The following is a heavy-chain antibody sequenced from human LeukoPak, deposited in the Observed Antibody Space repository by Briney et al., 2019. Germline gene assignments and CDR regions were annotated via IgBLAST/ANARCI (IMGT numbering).Heavy chain of an antibody. CDR2: ISSSGDST. J-gene: IGHJ4*02. D-gene: IGHD6-13*01. CDR3: AKGGIAAPPGTRYFDY. V-gene: IGHV3-23*01. CDR1: GFTFSSYA. Sequence: GGSLRLSCAASGFTFSSYAMTWVRQAPGKGLEWVSIISSSGDSTYYADSMKGRFTISRDNSKSTLYLQMNSLRAEDTAIYYCAKGGIAAPPGTRYFDYWGQGILVTVSS.